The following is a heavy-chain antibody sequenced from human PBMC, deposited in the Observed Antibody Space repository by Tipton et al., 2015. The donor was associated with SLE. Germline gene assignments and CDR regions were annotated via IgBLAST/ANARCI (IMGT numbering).Heavy chain of an antibody. J-gene: IGHJ4*02. CDR2: ISWNSGSI. CDR1: GFTFSSHW. Sequence: SLRLSCVASGFTFSSHWMHWVRQAPGKGMEWVSGISWNSGSIGYVDSVKGRFTISRDNTKNSLHLQMNSLRAEDTAIYYCARVGSVDSSYRPFDFWGQGTLVTVSS. CDR3: ARVGSVDSSYRPFDF. V-gene: IGHV3-9*01. D-gene: IGHD2-2*01.